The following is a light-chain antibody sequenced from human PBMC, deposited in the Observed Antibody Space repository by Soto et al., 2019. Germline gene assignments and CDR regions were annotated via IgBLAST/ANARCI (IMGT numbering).Light chain of an antibody. CDR1: QGINSY. J-gene: IGKJ3*01. V-gene: IGKV1-9*01. CDR3: QQVNTYPFP. CDR2: GAS. Sequence: DIQLTQSPSFLSASVGDRVTITCRASQGINSYLAWYQQKPGKAPKLLIYGASTLQGGVPSRFSGSESGTEFTLTISSLQPEDFATYYCQQVNTYPFPFGPGTKVDIK.